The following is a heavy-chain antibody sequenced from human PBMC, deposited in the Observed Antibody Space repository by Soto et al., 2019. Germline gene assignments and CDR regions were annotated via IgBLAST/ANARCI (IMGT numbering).Heavy chain of an antibody. D-gene: IGHD2-2*02. CDR3: ARDVPDEGYCSSASCYTWNWFDP. CDR1: GGAFSSYA. J-gene: IGHJ5*02. V-gene: IGHV1-69*01. Sequence: QVQLVQSGAEVKKPGSSVKVSCKASGGAFSSYAISWGRQGPGQGLEWMGGIIPIFGTANYAQKFQGRVTITPDESTSTAYMELSSLRAEYTAVYYCARDVPDEGYCSSASCYTWNWFDPCGQGTLVTFSA. CDR2: IIPIFGTA.